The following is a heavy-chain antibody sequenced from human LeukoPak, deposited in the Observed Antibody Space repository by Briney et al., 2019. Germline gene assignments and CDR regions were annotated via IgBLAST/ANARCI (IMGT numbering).Heavy chain of an antibody. CDR3: ERDFVDGAY. V-gene: IGHV1-2*02. CDR1: GYTFTGYY. CDR2: INPNSGGT. Sequence: ASVKVSCTASGYTFTGYYMHWVRQAPGQGLEWMGWINPNSGGTNYAQKFQGRVTMNRDTSISTAYMELSRVRSDDTAVYYCERDFVDGAYWGQGTLVTVSS. D-gene: IGHD1-26*01. J-gene: IGHJ4*02.